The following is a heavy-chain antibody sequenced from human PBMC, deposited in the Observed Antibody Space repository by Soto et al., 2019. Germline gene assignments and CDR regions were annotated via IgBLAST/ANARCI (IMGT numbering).Heavy chain of an antibody. D-gene: IGHD1-1*01. Sequence: QVQLVESGGGVVQPGRSLRLSCAASGFTFSSYAMHWVRQAPGKGLEWVAVISYDGSNKYYADSVKGRFTISRDNSKNTLYPQMNSLRAEDTAVYYCARDLEMATTSPKDYWGQGTLVTVST. CDR2: ISYDGSNK. V-gene: IGHV3-30-3*01. CDR1: GFTFSSYA. J-gene: IGHJ4*02. CDR3: ARDLEMATTSPKDY.